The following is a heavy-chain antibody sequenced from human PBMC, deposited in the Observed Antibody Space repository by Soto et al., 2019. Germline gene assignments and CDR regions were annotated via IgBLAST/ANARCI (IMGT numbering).Heavy chain of an antibody. CDR3: VRYYYGSGREKPGYYGMDV. V-gene: IGHV3-30-3*01. J-gene: IGHJ6*02. CDR1: GFTFSSYA. Sequence: PGGSLRLSCAASGFTFSSYAMHWVRQAPGKGLEWVAVISYDGSNKYYADSVKGRFTISRDNSKNTLYLQMNSLRAEDTAVYYCVRYYYGSGREKPGYYGMDVWGQGTTVTVSS. D-gene: IGHD3-10*01. CDR2: ISYDGSNK.